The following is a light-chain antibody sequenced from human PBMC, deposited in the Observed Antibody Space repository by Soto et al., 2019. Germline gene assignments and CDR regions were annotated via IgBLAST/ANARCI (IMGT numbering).Light chain of an antibody. V-gene: IGKV1-5*01. CDR2: DAS. CDR3: QQYHDYPLT. Sequence: DIQMTQSPATLSASVGDRVTITCRASQSISDWLAWYQQKPGKAPKVLIRDASTLESGVPSRFSGSGSGTEFTLTISSLQPADFATCYCQQYHDYPLTFGGGTRVEI. J-gene: IGKJ4*01. CDR1: QSISDW.